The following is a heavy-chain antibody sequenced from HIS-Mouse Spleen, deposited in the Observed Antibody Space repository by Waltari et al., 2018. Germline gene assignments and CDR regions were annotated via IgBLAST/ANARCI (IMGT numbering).Heavy chain of an antibody. J-gene: IGHJ5*02. CDR2: INHSGST. CDR3: ARGSTYYYDSSGYYWFDP. V-gene: IGHV4-34*01. D-gene: IGHD3-22*01. Sequence: QVQLQQWGAGLLKPSETLSLTCAVYGRSFRGYSWRWIRPPPGKGLEWIGEINHSGSTNYNPSLKSRVTISVDTSKNQFSLKLSSVTAADTAVYYCARGSTYYYDSSGYYWFDPWGQGTLVTVSS. CDR1: GRSFRGYS.